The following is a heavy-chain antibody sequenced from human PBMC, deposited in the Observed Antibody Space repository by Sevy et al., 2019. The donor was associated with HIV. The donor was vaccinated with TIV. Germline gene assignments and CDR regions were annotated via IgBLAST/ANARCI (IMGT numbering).Heavy chain of an antibody. V-gene: IGHV1-18*01. CDR2: ISAYNGNT. D-gene: IGHD6-6*01. CDR1: GYTFTSYG. J-gene: IGHJ6*02. Sequence: ASVKVSCKASGYTFTSYGISWVRQAPGQGLEWMGWISAYNGNTNYAQKLQGRVTMTTDTSTSTAYMELRSLRSEDTAVYYCARVLMYSSSSRPNYYYYGMDVWGQGTTVTVSS. CDR3: ARVLMYSSSSRPNYYYYGMDV.